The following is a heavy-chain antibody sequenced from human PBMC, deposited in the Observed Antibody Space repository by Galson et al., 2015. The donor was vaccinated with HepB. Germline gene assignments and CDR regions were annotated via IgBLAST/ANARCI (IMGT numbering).Heavy chain of an antibody. CDR1: GGTFSSYA. CDR3: ASGYYDSSGYYANDY. J-gene: IGHJ4*02. D-gene: IGHD3-22*01. CDR2: IVPIFGTA. Sequence: SVKVSCKASGGTFSSYAISWVRQAPGQGLEWMGGIVPIFGTANYAQKFQGRVTITADESTSTAYMELSSLRSEDTAVYYCASGYYDSSGYYANDYWGQGTLVTVSS. V-gene: IGHV1-69*13.